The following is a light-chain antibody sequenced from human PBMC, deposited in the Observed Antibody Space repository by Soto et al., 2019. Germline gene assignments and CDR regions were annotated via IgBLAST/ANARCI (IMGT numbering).Light chain of an antibody. Sequence: EVVMTQSPATVSVSPGEGVTLSCRASQTISNDLAWYQQKPGQATRLLIYGASTRATGVPARFSGGGSGTEFTLTISSLQSEDFAFYYCQQNNKWPPVTFGGGTKVDIK. CDR1: QTISND. J-gene: IGKJ4*01. CDR2: GAS. V-gene: IGKV3-15*01. CDR3: QQNNKWPPVT.